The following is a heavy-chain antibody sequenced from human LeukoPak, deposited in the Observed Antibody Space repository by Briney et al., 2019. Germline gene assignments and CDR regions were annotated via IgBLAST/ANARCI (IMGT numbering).Heavy chain of an antibody. D-gene: IGHD5-18*01. J-gene: IGHJ4*02. Sequence: SETLSLTCTVSGYFSSSTYYWGWIRQPPGKGLEWIGSIYNSGSAYYNPSLKSRVTISVDTSKNQFSLKLSSVTAADTAVYYCARFEYSYGYFGYWGQGTLVTVSS. V-gene: IGHV4-38-2*02. CDR3: ARFEYSYGYFGY. CDR2: IYNSGSA. CDR1: GYFSSSTYY.